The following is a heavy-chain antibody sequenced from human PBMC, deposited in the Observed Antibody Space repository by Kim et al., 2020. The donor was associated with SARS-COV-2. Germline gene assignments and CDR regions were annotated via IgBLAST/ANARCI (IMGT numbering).Heavy chain of an antibody. D-gene: IGHD3-10*01. Sequence: ASVKVSCKASGYTFTSYDINWVRQATGQGLEWMGWMNPNSGNTGYAQKFQGRVTMTRNTSISTAYMELSSLRSEDTAVYYCARSGYTLVRYYYYYGMDVWGQGTTGTVSS. V-gene: IGHV1-8*02. CDR2: MNPNSGNT. CDR1: GYTFTSYD. CDR3: ARSGYTLVRYYYYYGMDV. J-gene: IGHJ6*02.